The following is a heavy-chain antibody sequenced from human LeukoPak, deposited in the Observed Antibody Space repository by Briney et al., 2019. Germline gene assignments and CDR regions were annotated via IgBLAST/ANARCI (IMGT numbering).Heavy chain of an antibody. CDR2: IYYSGST. D-gene: IGHD6-19*01. Sequence: MASQTLSPTCTVSGGSISSGGYYWSWIRQHPGKGLEWIGYIYYSGSTYYNPSLKSRVTISVDTSKNQFSLKLSSVTAADTAVYYCARAVRASGCHDYWGQGTLVTVSS. J-gene: IGHJ4*02. V-gene: IGHV4-31*03. CDR3: ARAVRASGCHDY. CDR1: GGSISSGGYY.